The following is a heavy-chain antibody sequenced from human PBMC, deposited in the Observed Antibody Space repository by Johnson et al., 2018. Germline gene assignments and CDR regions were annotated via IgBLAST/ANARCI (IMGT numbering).Heavy chain of an antibody. D-gene: IGHD3-22*01. CDR2: IWYDGSNK. J-gene: IGHJ3*02. CDR3: AREQPSGYDAFDI. V-gene: IGHV3-33*01. CDR1: GFTFSSYG. Sequence: QVQLVQAGGGVVQPGRSLRLSCAASGFTFSSYGMHWVRQAPGKGLEWVAVIWYDGSNKYYAESVKGRFTISRDNSKNTLYLQMNSLRAEDTAVYYCAREQPSGYDAFDIWGQGTMVTVSS.